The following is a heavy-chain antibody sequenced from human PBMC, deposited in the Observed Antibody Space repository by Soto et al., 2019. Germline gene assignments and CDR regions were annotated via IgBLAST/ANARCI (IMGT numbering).Heavy chain of an antibody. J-gene: IGHJ6*02. CDR1: GFTFSSYA. V-gene: IGHV3-23*01. Sequence: EVQLLESGGGLVQPGGSLRLSCAASGFTFSSYAMSWVRQAPGKGLEWVSAISGSGSTIYYADSVKGRFTISRDNAKNSLYLQMNSLRAEDTAVYYCARSHCSSTSCYGDYYYGMDVWGQGTTVTVSS. D-gene: IGHD2-2*01. CDR3: ARSHCSSTSCYGDYYYGMDV. CDR2: ISGSGSTI.